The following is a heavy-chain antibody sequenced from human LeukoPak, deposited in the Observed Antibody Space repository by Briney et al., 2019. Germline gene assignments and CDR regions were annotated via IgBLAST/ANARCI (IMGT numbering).Heavy chain of an antibody. CDR1: GGSISSHY. J-gene: IGHJ4*02. D-gene: IGHD5-18*01. CDR3: ATIKRGFIFGYFDF. CDR2: LFDSVNT. V-gene: IGHV4-59*11. Sequence: SETLSLTCTVSGGSISSHYWSWIRQPPGKGLEWIAYLFDSVNTKDNPSLQSRLTLSADTSKNQFSLRLSSVTAADTAVYYCATIKRGFIFGYFDFWGQGIKVTVSS.